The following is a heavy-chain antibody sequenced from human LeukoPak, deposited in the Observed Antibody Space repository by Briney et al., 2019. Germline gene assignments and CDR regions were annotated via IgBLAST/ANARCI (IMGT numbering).Heavy chain of an antibody. V-gene: IGHV1-18*01. CDR1: GYTFTRYG. CDR3: ARVQAGLEYYDSSGYYY. Sequence: ASVEVSCKASGYTFTRYGISWVRQAPGQGLEWMGWISAYNGNTNYAQKLQGRVTMTTDTSTSTAYMELRSLRSDDTAVYYCARVQAGLEYYDSSGYYYWGQGTLVTVSS. J-gene: IGHJ4*02. D-gene: IGHD3-22*01. CDR2: ISAYNGNT.